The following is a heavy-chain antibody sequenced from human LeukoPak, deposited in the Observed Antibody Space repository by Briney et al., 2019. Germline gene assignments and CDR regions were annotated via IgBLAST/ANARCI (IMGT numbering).Heavy chain of an antibody. CDR3: ARHRAYYDSGPFDY. CDR2: IFYSGST. CDR1: GVSISSSY. V-gene: IGHV4-59*08. D-gene: IGHD3-16*01. Sequence: PSETLSLTCVVSGVSISSSYRSWIRQPPGKGLEWIGYIFYSGSTHSNPSLRSRVTISMDTSNNQFSLKLTSVTAADTAVYYCARHRAYYDSGPFDYWGQGSLVTVSS. J-gene: IGHJ4*02.